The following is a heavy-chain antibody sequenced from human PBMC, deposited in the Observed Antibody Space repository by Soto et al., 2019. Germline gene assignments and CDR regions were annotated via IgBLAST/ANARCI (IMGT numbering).Heavy chain of an antibody. D-gene: IGHD6-6*01. CDR2: INHSGST. J-gene: IGHJ4*02. Sequence: SETLSLTCAVYGGSFSGYYWSWIRQPPGKGLEWIGEINHSGSTNYNPSLKSRVTISVDTSKNQFSLKLSSVTAADTAVYYCARLKAARPRYFDYWGQGTLVTVS. V-gene: IGHV4-34*01. CDR1: GGSFSGYY. CDR3: ARLKAARPRYFDY.